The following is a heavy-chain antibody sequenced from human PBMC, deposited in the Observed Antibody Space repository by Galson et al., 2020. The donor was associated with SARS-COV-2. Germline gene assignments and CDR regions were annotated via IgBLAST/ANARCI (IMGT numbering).Heavy chain of an antibody. CDR3: ARDLEMSDAFDI. CDR1: GFTFSSYW. CDR2: IKQDGSEK. J-gene: IGHJ3*02. V-gene: IGHV3-7*01. Sequence: QLGESLKISCAASGFTFSSYWMSWVRQAPGKGLEWVANIKQDGSEKYYVDSVKGRFTISRDNAKNSLYLQMNSLRAEDTAVYYCARDLEMSDAFDIWGQGTMVTGSS.